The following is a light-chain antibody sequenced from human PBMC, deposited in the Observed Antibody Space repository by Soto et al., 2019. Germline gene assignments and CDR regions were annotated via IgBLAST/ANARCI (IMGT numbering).Light chain of an antibody. Sequence: QSALTQPASVSGSPGQSITISCTGTSSDVGSYNLVSWYQQHPGKAPKLMISEGNKRPSGVSNRFSGSKSGNTASLTISGLQAEDEADYYCFSYGGSNTYVFGTGTKLTVL. CDR2: EGN. V-gene: IGLV2-23*01. J-gene: IGLJ1*01. CDR1: SSDVGSYNL. CDR3: FSYGGSNTYV.